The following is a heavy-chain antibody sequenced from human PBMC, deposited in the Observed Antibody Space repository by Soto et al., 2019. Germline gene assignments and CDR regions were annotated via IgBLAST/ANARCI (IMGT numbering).Heavy chain of an antibody. V-gene: IGHV4-39*01. Sequence: SETLSLTCTVAGGYIRSNIYYWGWIRQPPGKGLEWIGNIHYSGSTYYDSSLQSRVTISIDTSKNQFSLKLSSVTATDTAVYYCASQHYYDSSGYYVVYWGQGTLVTVSS. CDR3: ASQHYYDSSGYYVVY. D-gene: IGHD3-22*01. CDR2: IHYSGST. CDR1: GGYIRSNIYY. J-gene: IGHJ4*02.